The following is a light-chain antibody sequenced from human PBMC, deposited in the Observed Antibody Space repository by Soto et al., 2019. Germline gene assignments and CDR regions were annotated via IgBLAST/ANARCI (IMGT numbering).Light chain of an antibody. CDR1: QSVGSTY. CDR2: GAS. V-gene: IGKV3-20*01. CDR3: QQYGSSPGT. Sequence: EIVLTQSPGTLSLSPGDRATLSCRASQSVGSTYLAWYQQKPGQAPRLLIYGASSRATGIPDRFSGSGSGTDCTLTIRRLEPEDFAVYYCQQYGSSPGTFGQGTKLEIK. J-gene: IGKJ2*01.